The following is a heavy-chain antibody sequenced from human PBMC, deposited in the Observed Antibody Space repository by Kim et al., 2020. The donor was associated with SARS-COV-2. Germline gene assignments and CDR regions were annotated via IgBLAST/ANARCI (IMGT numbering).Heavy chain of an antibody. V-gene: IGHV4-39*01. D-gene: IGHD3-10*01. CDR3: ARHMVRGVIIGVYYYYGMDV. J-gene: IGHJ6*02. Sequence: RVTISVDTSKNQFSLKLSSVTAADTAVYYCARHMVRGVIIGVYYYYGMDVWGQGTTVTVSS.